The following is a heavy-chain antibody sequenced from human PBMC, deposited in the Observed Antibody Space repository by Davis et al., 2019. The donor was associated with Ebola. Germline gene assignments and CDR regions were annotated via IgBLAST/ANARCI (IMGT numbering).Heavy chain of an antibody. CDR2: INSDGSST. CDR3: ASTPYLRWELLGEVGFDY. V-gene: IGHV3-74*01. D-gene: IGHD1-26*01. J-gene: IGHJ4*02. Sequence: GESLKISCAASGFTFSSYWMHWVRQAPGKGLVWVSRINSDGSSTSYADSVKGRFTISRDNAKNTLYLQMNSLRAEDTAVYYCASTPYLRWELLGEVGFDYWGQGTLVTVSS. CDR1: GFTFSSYW.